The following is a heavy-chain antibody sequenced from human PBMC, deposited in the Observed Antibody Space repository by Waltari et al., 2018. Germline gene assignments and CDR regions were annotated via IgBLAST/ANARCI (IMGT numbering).Heavy chain of an antibody. CDR3: ARVIVYSDSPVCDF. D-gene: IGHD2-21*01. V-gene: IGHV3-21*01. J-gene: IGHJ4*01. Sequence: EVQLVESGGGLVNPGGSLRLSCAASVFTFSDYRMTWVRQAPGKGLEWVSSISSADYSLDADSMKGRFIISRDNAKNSLYLQMNGLRGEDTAVYYCARVIVYSDSPVCDFWGQGTLVIVSS. CDR1: VFTFSDYR. CDR2: ISSADYS.